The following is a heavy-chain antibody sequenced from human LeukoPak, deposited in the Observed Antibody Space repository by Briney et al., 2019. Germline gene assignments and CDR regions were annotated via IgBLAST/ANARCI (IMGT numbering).Heavy chain of an antibody. CDR2: IRQDGSDK. CDR1: GFTFSNYW. D-gene: IGHD3-10*01. J-gene: IGHJ4*02. Sequence: GGSLRLSCAASGFTFSNYWMNWVRQAPGKGPEWVATIRQDGSDKYYVDSVKGRFTISRDNAKNSLYLQMNSLRAEDTAVYYCARDGRYYGSGSYPLLDYWGQGTLVTVSS. V-gene: IGHV3-7*01. CDR3: ARDGRYYGSGSYPLLDY.